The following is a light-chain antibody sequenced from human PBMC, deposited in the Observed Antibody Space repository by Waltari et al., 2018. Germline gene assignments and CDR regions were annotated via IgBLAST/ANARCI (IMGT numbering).Light chain of an antibody. J-gene: IGKJ4*01. V-gene: IGKV1-5*03. CDR3: QHYMTYPLT. CDR1: QSLTGR. Sequence: DIQMTQSPSTLSASVVDRVAITCRASQSLTGRLAWYQQKPGKTPKLLISQASTLENGVPSRFSGGGSGTEFTLTISSLQPDDFATYYCQHYMTYPLTFGGGTKVEIK. CDR2: QAS.